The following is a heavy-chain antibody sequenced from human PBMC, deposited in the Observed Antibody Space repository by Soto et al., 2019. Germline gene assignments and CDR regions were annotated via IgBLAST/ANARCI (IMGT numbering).Heavy chain of an antibody. CDR3: EKADASYGHGGELDT. Sequence: EVKLVESGGAVVQPGGSLRLSCAASGFTFDDCSMHWVRQAPGKGLEWVGLITWYGGDAYYSDSVKGRFTISRDNSKSSLHLHMNNVRTDDTALYYCEKADASYGHGGELDTWGQGTPVTVSS. D-gene: IGHD5-18*01. CDR1: GFTFDDCS. J-gene: IGHJ5*02. V-gene: IGHV3-43*01. CDR2: ITWYGGDA.